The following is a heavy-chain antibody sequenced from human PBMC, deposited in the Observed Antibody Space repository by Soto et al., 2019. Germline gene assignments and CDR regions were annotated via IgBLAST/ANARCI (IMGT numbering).Heavy chain of an antibody. J-gene: IGHJ4*02. CDR3: ARSVEGHFDY. D-gene: IGHD6-19*01. Sequence: EVQLVESGGALVQPGGSLRLSCAASGFKFSIYSINWVRQAPGKGLEWSAYITSDTKTIKYADSVKGRFTISRDNAKNSVYLQMNSRSDEDTAVYYCARSVEGHFDYWGQGTVVTVSS. CDR2: ITSDTKTI. V-gene: IGHV3-48*02. CDR1: GFKFSIYS.